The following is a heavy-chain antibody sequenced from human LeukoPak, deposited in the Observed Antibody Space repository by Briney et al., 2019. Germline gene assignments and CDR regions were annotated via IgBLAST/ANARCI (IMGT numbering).Heavy chain of an antibody. D-gene: IGHD3-3*01. Sequence: SETLSLTCTVSGGSISSYYWSWIRQPPGKGLEWIGEINHSGSTNYNPSLKSRVTISVDTSKNQFSLKLSSVTAADTAVYYCARGRITIFGVVIIPPYYFDYWGQGTLVTVSS. V-gene: IGHV4-34*01. CDR1: GGSISSYY. J-gene: IGHJ4*02. CDR3: ARGRITIFGVVIIPPYYFDY. CDR2: INHSGST.